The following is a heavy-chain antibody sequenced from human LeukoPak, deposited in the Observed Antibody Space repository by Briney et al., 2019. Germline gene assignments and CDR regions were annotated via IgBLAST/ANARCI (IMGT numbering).Heavy chain of an antibody. CDR2: IYDSGST. D-gene: IGHD3-10*01. Sequence: SETLSLTCTVSGGSIRSSYYYWRWIRQPPGKGLEWIGSIYDSGSTYYNPSLKSRVTISVDTSKNQFSLKLSSVTAADTAVYYCARSAGVSRITMVRGVTKFDYWGQGTLVTVSS. V-gene: IGHV4-39*07. CDR1: GGSIRSSYYY. J-gene: IGHJ4*02. CDR3: ARSAGVSRITMVRGVTKFDY.